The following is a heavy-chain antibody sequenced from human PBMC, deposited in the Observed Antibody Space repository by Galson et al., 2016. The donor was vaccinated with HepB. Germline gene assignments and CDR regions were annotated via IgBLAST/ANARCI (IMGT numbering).Heavy chain of an antibody. CDR2: ISGSGDTT. D-gene: IGHD2-2*01. CDR1: GFTFSNYA. CDR3: AKGNIVQVPAAPYA. J-gene: IGHJ5*02. Sequence: SLRLSCAASGFTFSNYAMRWVRQAPGKGLEWVSSISGSGDTTYDADAVRGRFTNSRDNSRNTLSLQMDSLRAEDSAIYYCAKGNIVQVPAAPYAWGQGALVTVSS. V-gene: IGHV3-23*01.